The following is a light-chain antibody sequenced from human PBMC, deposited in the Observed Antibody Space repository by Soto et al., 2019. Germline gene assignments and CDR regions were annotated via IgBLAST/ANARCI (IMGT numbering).Light chain of an antibody. J-gene: IGLJ1*01. Sequence: QSVLTQPPSASGSPGQSVTISCTGTSSDIGGYNYVSWYQQHPGKAPKLVIYKGSERPSGVSNRFSGSKSGNTASLTISGLQAEDEADYYCCSYAGSITFYVFGTGTKVTVL. V-gene: IGLV2-23*01. CDR3: CSYAGSITFYV. CDR2: KGS. CDR1: SSDIGGYNY.